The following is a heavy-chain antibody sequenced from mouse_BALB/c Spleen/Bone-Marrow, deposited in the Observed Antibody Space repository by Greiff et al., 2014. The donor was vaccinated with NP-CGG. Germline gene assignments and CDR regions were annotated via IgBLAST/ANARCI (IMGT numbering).Heavy chain of an antibody. CDR2: ILPGSGGT. J-gene: IGHJ4*01. Sequence: QVQLQQSGAELMKPGASVKISCKATGYTFSSYWIEWVKQRPGHGLEWIGEILPGSGGTNYNEKFKGKATFTADTSSSTAYMQLNSLTSEDSAVYYCARSMDYWGQGTSVTVSS. V-gene: IGHV1-9*01. CDR3: ARSMDY. CDR1: GYTFSSYW.